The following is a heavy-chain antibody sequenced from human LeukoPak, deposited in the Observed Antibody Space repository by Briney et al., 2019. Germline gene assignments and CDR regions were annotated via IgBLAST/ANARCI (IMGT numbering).Heavy chain of an antibody. Sequence: SVKVSCKASRGTFSSYAISWVRQAPGQGLEWMGGIIPIFGTANYAQKFQGRVTITADESTSTAYMELSSLRSEDTAVYYCARSRSSSSGGIFDYWGRGTLVTVSS. CDR2: IIPIFGTA. V-gene: IGHV1-69*01. CDR1: RGTFSSYA. J-gene: IGHJ4*02. CDR3: ARSRSSSSGGIFDY. D-gene: IGHD6-6*01.